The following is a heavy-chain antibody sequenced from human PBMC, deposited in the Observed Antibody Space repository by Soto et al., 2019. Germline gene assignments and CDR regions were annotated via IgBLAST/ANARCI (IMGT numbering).Heavy chain of an antibody. CDR2: ISAYNGNT. CDR3: ARVRGGSHSLYYYYYGMDV. V-gene: IGHV1-18*01. D-gene: IGHD3-16*01. Sequence: GASVKVSCKASGYTFTNYGISWVRQAPGQGLEWMGWISAYNGNTNYAQKLQGRVTMTTDTSTSTAYMELRSLRSDDTAVYYCARVRGGSHSLYYYYYGMDVWGQGTTVTVSS. J-gene: IGHJ6*02. CDR1: GYTFTNYG.